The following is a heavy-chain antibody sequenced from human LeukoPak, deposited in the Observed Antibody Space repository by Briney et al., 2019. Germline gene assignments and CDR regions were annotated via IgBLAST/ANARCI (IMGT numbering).Heavy chain of an antibody. CDR2: IWYDGSNK. CDR1: GFTFNEFG. CDR3: ARDRPTGSYYSIDY. Sequence: GRSLRLSCAASGFTFNEFGVHWVRQAPGQGLEWVALIWYDGSNKYYADSVKGRFTISRDNSKNTVYLQMNSLRVEDTALYYCARDRPTGSYYSIDYWGQGTLATVSS. V-gene: IGHV3-33*01. D-gene: IGHD1-26*01. J-gene: IGHJ4*02.